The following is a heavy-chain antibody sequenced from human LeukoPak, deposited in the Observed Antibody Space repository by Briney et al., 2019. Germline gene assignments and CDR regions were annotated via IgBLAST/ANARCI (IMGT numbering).Heavy chain of an antibody. CDR1: GGSISSSSYY. D-gene: IGHD2-2*01. Sequence: SETLSLTCTVSGGSISSSSYYWGWIRQPPGKGLEWIGSIYYSGSTYYNPSLKSRVTISVDTSKNQFSLKLSSVTAADTAVYYCASPPLYCSSTSCSPGYWGQGTLVTVSS. V-gene: IGHV4-39*01. CDR3: ASPPLYCSSTSCSPGY. J-gene: IGHJ4*02. CDR2: IYYSGST.